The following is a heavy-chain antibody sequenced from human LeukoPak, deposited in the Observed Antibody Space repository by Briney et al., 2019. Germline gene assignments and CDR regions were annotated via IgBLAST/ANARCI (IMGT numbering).Heavy chain of an antibody. Sequence: SETLSLTCTVSGGSISSYYCSWIRQPPGKELEWIGYIYHGGSTSYNPSLKSRVTISVDTSNNQFSLRLSSVTAADTAVYYCARRAIGAAAEWFDPWGQGILVTVSS. CDR1: GGSISSYY. D-gene: IGHD6-13*01. J-gene: IGHJ5*02. CDR2: IYHGGST. V-gene: IGHV4-59*08. CDR3: ARRAIGAAAEWFDP.